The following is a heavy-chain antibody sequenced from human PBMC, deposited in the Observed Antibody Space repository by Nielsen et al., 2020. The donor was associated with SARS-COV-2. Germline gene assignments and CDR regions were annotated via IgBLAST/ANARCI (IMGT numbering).Heavy chain of an antibody. Sequence: ASVQVSGKASGYTFTSYGISWVRQAPGQGLEWMGWISAYNGNTNYAQKLQGRVTMTTDTSTSTAYMELRSLRSDDTAVYYCARTYYYGSGDDYWGQGTLVTVSS. CDR1: GYTFTSYG. CDR2: ISAYNGNT. J-gene: IGHJ4*02. V-gene: IGHV1-18*01. D-gene: IGHD3-10*01. CDR3: ARTYYYGSGDDY.